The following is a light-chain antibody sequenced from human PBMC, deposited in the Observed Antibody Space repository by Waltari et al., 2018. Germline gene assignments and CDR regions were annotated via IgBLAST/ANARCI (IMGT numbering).Light chain of an antibody. Sequence: DIVMTQSPDSLALSLGERASINCRSNQSVLNNSDKKNSLAWYQQKPGQPPRLLIYWESTRESGVPDRFSGSGSGTDFALTISSLQAEDVAVYYCQQYYSARRTFGQGTKVEV. J-gene: IGKJ1*01. CDR1: QSVLNNSDKKNS. CDR3: QQYYSARRT. V-gene: IGKV4-1*01. CDR2: WES.